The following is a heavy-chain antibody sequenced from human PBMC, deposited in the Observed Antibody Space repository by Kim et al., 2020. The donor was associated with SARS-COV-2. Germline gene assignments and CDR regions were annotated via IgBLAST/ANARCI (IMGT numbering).Heavy chain of an antibody. D-gene: IGHD4-17*01. CDR2: SA. CDR3: ARTAGDYGFDY. Sequence: SAYYKPSLKSRVTISVDPSNNQFSLKLSSVTAADTAAYYCARTAGDYGFDYWGQGTLVTVSS. V-gene: IGHV4-39*07. J-gene: IGHJ4*02.